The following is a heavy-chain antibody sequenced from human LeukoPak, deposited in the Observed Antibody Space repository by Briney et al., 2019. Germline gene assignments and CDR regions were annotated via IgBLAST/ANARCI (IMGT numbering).Heavy chain of an antibody. CDR2: IIPIFGTA. CDR3: GRGDSSIAGPEY. CDR1: GGTFSSYA. D-gene: IGHD6-19*01. Sequence: GASVKASCKASGGTFSSYAISWVRQAPGQGLEWMGGIIPIFGTANYAQKFHGRVTITADKSTSTAYMELSSVRSDDTAVYYCGRGDSSIAGPEYWGQGTLVIVSS. J-gene: IGHJ4*02. V-gene: IGHV1-69*06.